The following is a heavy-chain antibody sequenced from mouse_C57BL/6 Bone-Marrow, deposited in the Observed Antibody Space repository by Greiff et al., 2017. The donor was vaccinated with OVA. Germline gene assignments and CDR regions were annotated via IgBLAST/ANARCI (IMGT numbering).Heavy chain of an antibody. Sequence: QVQLQQSGAELVRPGASVTLSCKASGYTFTDYEMHWVKQTPVHGLEWIGAIDPETGGTAYNQKFKGKAILTADKSSSTAYMELRSLTSEDSAVYYCTRWTVVATDWYFDVWGTGTTVTVSS. J-gene: IGHJ1*03. V-gene: IGHV1-15*01. CDR1: GYTFTDYE. CDR2: IDPETGGT. D-gene: IGHD1-1*01. CDR3: TRWTVVATDWYFDV.